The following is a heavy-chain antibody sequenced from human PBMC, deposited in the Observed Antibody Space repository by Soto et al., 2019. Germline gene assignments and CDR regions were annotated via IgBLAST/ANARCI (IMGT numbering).Heavy chain of an antibody. Sequence: ASVKVSCKACGGTFSSYAISWVRQAPGQGREWMGGIIPIFGTANYAQKFQGRVTITADESTSTAYMELSSLRSEDTAVYYCARELYSGYDPIRRYYFDYWGQGTLVTVSS. CDR2: IIPIFGTA. CDR3: ARELYSGYDPIRRYYFDY. J-gene: IGHJ4*02. D-gene: IGHD5-12*01. V-gene: IGHV1-69*13. CDR1: GGTFSSYA.